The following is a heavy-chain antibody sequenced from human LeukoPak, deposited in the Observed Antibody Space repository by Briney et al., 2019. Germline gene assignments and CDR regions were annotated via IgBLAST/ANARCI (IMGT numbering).Heavy chain of an antibody. Sequence: ASVKVSCKASGYTFTSYGISWVRQAPGQGLEWMGWISAYNGNTNYAQKPQGRVTMTTDTSTSTAYMELRSLRSDDTAVYYCARDRYYDFWSGYYYSYYYYYMDVWGKGTTVTVSS. CDR3: ARDRYYDFWSGYYYSYYYYYMDV. V-gene: IGHV1-18*01. CDR2: ISAYNGNT. CDR1: GYTFTSYG. J-gene: IGHJ6*03. D-gene: IGHD3-3*01.